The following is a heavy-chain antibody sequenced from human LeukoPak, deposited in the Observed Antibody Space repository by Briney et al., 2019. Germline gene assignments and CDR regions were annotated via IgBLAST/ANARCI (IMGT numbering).Heavy chain of an antibody. CDR3: ARRGRNYDSGGFFYF. CDR1: GYTFTNYG. V-gene: IGHV1-18*01. J-gene: IGHJ4*02. Sequence: ASVKVSCKASGYTFTNYGITWVRQAPGQGLEWMGWISANNGDTNYAQNLQGRVTMTTDTSTTTAYMELRSLRSDDTAVYYCARRGRNYDSGGFFYFWGQGTLVTVSS. CDR2: ISANNGDT. D-gene: IGHD3-22*01.